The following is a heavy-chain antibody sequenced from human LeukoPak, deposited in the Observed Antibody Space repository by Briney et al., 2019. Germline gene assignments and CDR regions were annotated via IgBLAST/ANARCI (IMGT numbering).Heavy chain of an antibody. CDR1: GFSFDDYT. Sequence: PGGSLRLSCAASGFSFDDYTMHWVRQAPGKGLEWVSLISRDGDDTYYADFVKGRFTITRDNSKDSLYLQMNSLRTEDTALYYCVTDEPNWNSFDYWGRGTLVTVSS. CDR3: VTDEPNWNSFDY. D-gene: IGHD1-1*01. J-gene: IGHJ4*02. V-gene: IGHV3-43*01. CDR2: ISRDGDDT.